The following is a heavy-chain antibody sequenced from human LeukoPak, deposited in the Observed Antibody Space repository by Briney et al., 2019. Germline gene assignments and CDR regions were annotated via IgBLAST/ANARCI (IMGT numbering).Heavy chain of an antibody. J-gene: IGHJ4*02. CDR2: INPNSGGT. CDR3: ARQPCSSTSCYSPDFDY. V-gene: IGHV1-2*02. D-gene: IGHD2-2*02. Sequence: ASVKVSCKGSGYTFADHYLHWVRQAPGQGLEWMGWINPNSGGTNYAQKFQGRVTMTRDTSISTAYMELSRLRSDDTAVYYCARQPCSSTSCYSPDFDYWGQGTLVTVSS. CDR1: GYTFADHY.